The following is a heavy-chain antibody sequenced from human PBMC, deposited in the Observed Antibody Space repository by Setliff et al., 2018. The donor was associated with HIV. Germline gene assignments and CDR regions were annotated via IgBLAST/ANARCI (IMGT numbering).Heavy chain of an antibody. Sequence: GGSLRLSCAPSGFRFSDYTMTWVRQAPGKGLECVSGISGSGDTIYYADSVKGRFTISRDNSKNILSLQMNSLRAEDTAVYHCARGPGFLTDFWGQGILVTAPQ. CDR1: GFRFSDYT. CDR3: ARGPGFLTDF. J-gene: IGHJ4*02. D-gene: IGHD3-3*01. CDR2: ISGSGDTI. V-gene: IGHV3-23*01.